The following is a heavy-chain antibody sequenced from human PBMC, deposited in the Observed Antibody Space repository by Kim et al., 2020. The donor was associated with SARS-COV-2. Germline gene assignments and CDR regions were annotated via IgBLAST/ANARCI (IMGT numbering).Heavy chain of an antibody. CDR1: GYTFTSYD. V-gene: IGHV1-8*01. CDR2: MNPNSGNT. CDR3: ARGEQWLVLIYYYYGMDV. D-gene: IGHD6-19*01. Sequence: ASVKVSCKASGYTFTSYDINWVRQATGQGLEWMGWMNPNSGNTGYAQKFQGRVTMTRNTSISTAYMELSSLRSEDTAVYYCARGEQWLVLIYYYYGMDVWGQGTTVTVSS. J-gene: IGHJ6*02.